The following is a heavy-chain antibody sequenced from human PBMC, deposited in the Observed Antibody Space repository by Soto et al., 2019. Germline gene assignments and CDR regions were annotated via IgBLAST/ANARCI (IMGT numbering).Heavy chain of an antibody. Sequence: QLQLLESGPGLVKASETLSLTCNVSGGSISTSRSYWAWIRQPPGKGLGWLANIFYSGSTYYNPSLASRVTVSVDTSKNEFSLKLRSVTAADTAVNYCARQPTTGDTDLWFDPWGQGTLVTVSS. CDR3: ARQPTTGDTDLWFDP. CDR1: GGSISTSRSY. D-gene: IGHD2-21*01. CDR2: IFYSGST. J-gene: IGHJ5*02. V-gene: IGHV4-39*01.